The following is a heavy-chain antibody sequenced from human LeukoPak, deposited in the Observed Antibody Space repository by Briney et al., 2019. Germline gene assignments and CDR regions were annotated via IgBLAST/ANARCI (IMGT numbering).Heavy chain of an antibody. CDR1: GFIFRSNY. Sequence: GGSLRLSCAASGFIFRSNYMNWVRQAPGKGLEWVSVIYRNGTTYYADSVKGRFTISRDNSKNTGYLQMNNLRGEDTAVYYCATKYYDFWSGYLRPKNWYFDLWGRGTLVTVSS. V-gene: IGHV3-53*01. D-gene: IGHD3-3*01. J-gene: IGHJ2*01. CDR2: IYRNGTT. CDR3: ATKYYDFWSGYLRPKNWYFDL.